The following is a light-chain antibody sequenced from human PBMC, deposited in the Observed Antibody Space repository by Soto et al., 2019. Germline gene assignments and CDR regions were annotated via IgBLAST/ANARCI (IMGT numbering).Light chain of an antibody. CDR3: CSYAGGYTHAV. V-gene: IGLV2-11*01. CDR2: DVS. CDR1: NSDVGTYNY. J-gene: IGLJ2*01. Sequence: QSALTQPRSVSGPPGPSVSISCSGTNSDVGTYNYVSWYQQHPGKAPKLMIYDVSKRPSGVPDRFSGSKSGNTASLTISGLQAEDEADYYCCSYAGGYTHAVFGGGTKLTVL.